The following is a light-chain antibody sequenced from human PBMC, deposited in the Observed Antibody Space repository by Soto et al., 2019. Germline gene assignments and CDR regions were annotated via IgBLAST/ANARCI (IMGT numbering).Light chain of an antibody. Sequence: QSVLTQPPSVSAAPGQTVTISCSGSSSRIGNSYVSWYQQFPGTTPKLLIYDNNERPSGIPDRFSGSRSGSSATLIITDLQTGDEADYYCGAWDSGLNGVLFGGGTQLTVL. CDR2: DNN. CDR3: GAWDSGLNGVL. V-gene: IGLV1-51*01. CDR1: SSRIGNSY. J-gene: IGLJ3*02.